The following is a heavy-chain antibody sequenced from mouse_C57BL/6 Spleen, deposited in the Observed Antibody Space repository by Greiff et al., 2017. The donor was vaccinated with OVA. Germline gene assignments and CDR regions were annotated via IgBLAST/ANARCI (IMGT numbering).Heavy chain of an antibody. CDR2: INYDGSST. Sequence: EVMLVESEGGLVQPGSSMKLSCTASGFTFSDYYMAWVRQVPEKGLEWVANINYDGSSTNYMDSLKSRFIISRDNAKNILYLQMSSLKSEDTAAYYCTRGLWYFDVWGTGTTVTVSS. J-gene: IGHJ1*03. CDR1: GFTFSDYY. V-gene: IGHV5-16*01. CDR3: TRGLWYFDV.